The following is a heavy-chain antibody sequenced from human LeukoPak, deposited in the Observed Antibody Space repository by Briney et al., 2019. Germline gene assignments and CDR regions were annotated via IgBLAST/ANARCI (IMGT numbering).Heavy chain of an antibody. J-gene: IGHJ5*02. Sequence: ASVKVSCKASGGTFSSYAISWVRQAPGKGLEWVSGISGRDSTTYYADSVKGRFTISRKNSKNTLYLQMNSLRAEDTAVYYCATSGGSYWSWGQGTLVTVSS. V-gene: IGHV3-23*01. CDR3: ATSGGSYWS. CDR1: GGTFSSYA. CDR2: ISGRDSTT. D-gene: IGHD1-26*01.